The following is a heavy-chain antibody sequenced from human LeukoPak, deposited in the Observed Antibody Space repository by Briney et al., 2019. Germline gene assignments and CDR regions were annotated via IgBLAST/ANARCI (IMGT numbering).Heavy chain of an antibody. CDR3: ARDMANPGAIRYFAFYGMDV. J-gene: IGHJ6*02. Sequence: RGSPRLSCAASGFTFSSYSMNWVCQAPGKGLEWVSYISCSSSTIYYADSVKGRFTIPRDNAKNSLYLQMNSLRDEDTAVYYCARDMANPGAIRYFAFYGMDVWGQGTTVTVSS. V-gene: IGHV3-48*02. CDR2: ISCSSSTI. D-gene: IGHD3-9*01. CDR1: GFTFSSYS.